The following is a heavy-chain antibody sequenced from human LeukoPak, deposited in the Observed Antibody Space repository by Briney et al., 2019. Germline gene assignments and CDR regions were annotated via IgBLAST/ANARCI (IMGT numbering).Heavy chain of an antibody. CDR2: ISAYNGNT. V-gene: IGHV1-18*01. Sequence: GASVKVSCKASGYTFTSYGISWVRQAPGQGLEWMGWISAYNGNTNYAQKLQGRVTMTTDTSTSTAYMELRSLRSDDTAVYYCARIVVPAASNYYYGMDVWGQGTTATVSS. D-gene: IGHD2-2*01. J-gene: IGHJ6*02. CDR1: GYTFTSYG. CDR3: ARIVVPAASNYYYGMDV.